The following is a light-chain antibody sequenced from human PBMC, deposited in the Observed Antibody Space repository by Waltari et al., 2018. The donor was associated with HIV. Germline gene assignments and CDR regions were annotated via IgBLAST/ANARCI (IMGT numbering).Light chain of an antibody. CDR3: QSYDSSLRASV. CDR2: SDI. V-gene: IGLV1-40*01. J-gene: IGLJ2*01. CDR1: RSNIGAGYF. Sequence: QSALTQPPSVSGAPGQRVTISCTGHRSNIGAGYFVHWYQPLPGTAPKLLVYSDINRPSGVPDRFSGSKSGTSASLVITGLQAEDEADYYCQSYDSSLRASVFGGGTKLTVL.